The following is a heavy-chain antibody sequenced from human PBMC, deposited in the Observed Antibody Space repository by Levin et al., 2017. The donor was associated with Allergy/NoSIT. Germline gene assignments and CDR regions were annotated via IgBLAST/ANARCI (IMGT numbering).Heavy chain of an antibody. Sequence: SGPTLVKPTQTLTLTCTFSGFSLTTGGVGVGWIRQPPGKALEWLAIINGNDDKRYSVTLKSRLTITKDTSKNQVVLTMTNMDPVDTGTYYCAPSPRLLKVRWFDPWGQGALVTVSS. V-gene: IGHV2-5*01. CDR1: GFSLTTGGVG. CDR3: APSPRLLKVRWFDP. J-gene: IGHJ5*02. CDR2: INGNDDK.